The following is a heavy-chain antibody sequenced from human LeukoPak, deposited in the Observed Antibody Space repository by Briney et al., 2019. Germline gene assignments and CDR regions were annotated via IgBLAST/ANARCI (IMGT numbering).Heavy chain of an antibody. D-gene: IGHD5-24*01. CDR2: LYTSGST. J-gene: IGHJ4*02. V-gene: IGHV4-61*02. CDR3: ARGRDGYNFLNRGEYYYFDY. Sequence: PSETLSLTCTVSGGSISSGTYYWSWIRQPAGKGLEWIGRLYTSGSTNYNPSLKSRVTISVDTSKNQFSLKLSSVTAADTAVYYCARGRDGYNFLNRGEYYYFDYWGQGTLVTVSS. CDR1: GGSISSGTYY.